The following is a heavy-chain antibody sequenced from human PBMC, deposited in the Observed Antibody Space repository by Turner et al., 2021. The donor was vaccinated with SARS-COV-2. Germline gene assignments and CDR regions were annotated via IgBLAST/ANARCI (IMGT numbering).Heavy chain of an antibody. D-gene: IGHD6-19*01. CDR1: GYTLTELS. V-gene: IGHV1-24*01. CDR2: FDPEDGET. CDR3: ATGVAVTGTPSAYYYYYGMDV. J-gene: IGHJ6*02. Sequence: QVQLVQSGAEVKKPGASVKVSCQDSGYTLTELSMHWVRQAPGKGLEWMGGFDPEDGETIYAQKFQGRVTMTEDTSTDTAYMELSSLRSEDTAVYYCATGVAVTGTPSAYYYYYGMDVWGQGTTVTVSS.